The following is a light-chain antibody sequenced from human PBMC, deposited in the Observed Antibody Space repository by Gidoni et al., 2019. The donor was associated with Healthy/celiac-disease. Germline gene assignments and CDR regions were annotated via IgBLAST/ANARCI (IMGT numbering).Light chain of an antibody. CDR2: GAS. J-gene: IGKJ2*01. V-gene: IGKV3-20*01. CDR1: QRVSSSY. Sequence: EIVLTQSPGTLSLSPGERATLSCRASQRVSSSYLAWYQQKPGQAPRLLISGASSRATCIPDRFSGSGSGTDFTLTISRLEPEDFAVYYCQQYGSSPPYTFGQGTKLEIK. CDR3: QQYGSSPPYT.